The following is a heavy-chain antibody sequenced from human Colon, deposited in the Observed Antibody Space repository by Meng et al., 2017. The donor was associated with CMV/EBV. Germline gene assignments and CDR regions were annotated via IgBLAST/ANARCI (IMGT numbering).Heavy chain of an antibody. Sequence: GESLKISCAASGFTYSDYAMAWVRQAPGKGLEWVSLIWWDGGSTYYAGSVKGRFTISRDISKNSLYLQMNSLTTEDTALYYCAKGKRIVGLTGDAFDIWGQGTMVTVSS. V-gene: IGHV3-43*02. CDR3: AKGKRIVGLTGDAFDI. CDR1: GFTYSDYA. D-gene: IGHD1-26*01. J-gene: IGHJ3*02. CDR2: IWWDGGST.